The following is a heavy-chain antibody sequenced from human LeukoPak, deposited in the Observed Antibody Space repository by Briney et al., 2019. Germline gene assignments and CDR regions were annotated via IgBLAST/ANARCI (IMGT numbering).Heavy chain of an antibody. Sequence: PSETLSLTRAVYGGSLSGYYWSWIRQPPGKGLGWIGEINHSGSTNYNPSLKSRVTISVDKSENQFSLKLSSVTAADTAVYYCARGDSSGYHYDAFDIWGQGTMVTVSS. CDR1: GGSLSGYY. V-gene: IGHV4-34*01. CDR2: INHSGST. CDR3: ARGDSSGYHYDAFDI. J-gene: IGHJ3*02. D-gene: IGHD3-22*01.